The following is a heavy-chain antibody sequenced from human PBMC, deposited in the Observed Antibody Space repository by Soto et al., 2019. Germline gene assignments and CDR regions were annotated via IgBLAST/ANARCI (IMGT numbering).Heavy chain of an antibody. CDR1: GFTFSDAW. J-gene: IGHJ4*02. Sequence: EVQLVESGGGLVKPGGPLSLSGAASGFTFSDAWMGWVRQAPGKGLEWVGRIKNRADGGTADYAAPVKGRFTISRDDSKNTVSLQMNSLKIEDTAVYYCTTGIQLWYWGQGTLVTVSS. V-gene: IGHV3-15*01. CDR2: IKNRADGGTA. CDR3: TTGIQLWY. D-gene: IGHD5-18*01.